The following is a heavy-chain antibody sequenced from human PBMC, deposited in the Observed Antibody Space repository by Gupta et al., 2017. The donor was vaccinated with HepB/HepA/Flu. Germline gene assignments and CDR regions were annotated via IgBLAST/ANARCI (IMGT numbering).Heavy chain of an antibody. CDR1: GFFFSGYE. Sequence: QMVESGGGSVQPGGSLSLSCAASGFFFSGYEMHWVRQAPGKGLEWISYISTSGANTKYAASVEGRFTISRDNAKNSLYLQMNNLRGDDTATYYCASKMKTSKAFDVWGQGAEVTVSS. CDR2: ISTSGANT. V-gene: IGHV3-48*03. J-gene: IGHJ3*01. CDR3: ASKMKTSKAFDV. D-gene: IGHD5-24*01.